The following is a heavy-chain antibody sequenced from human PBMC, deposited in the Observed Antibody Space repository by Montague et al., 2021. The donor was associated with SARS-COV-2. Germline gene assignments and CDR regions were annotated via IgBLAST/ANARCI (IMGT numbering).Heavy chain of an antibody. CDR1: GGSISSSSYY. D-gene: IGHD3-3*01. CDR3: ARDSAPSITIFGVVIRQQNPRYYYYGMDV. V-gene: IGHV4-39*07. CDR2: IYYSGST. Sequence: SETLSLTCTVSGGSISSSSYYWGWTRQPPGKGLEWIGSIYYSGSTYYNPSLKSRVTISVDTSKNQFSLKLSSVTAADTAVYYCARDSAPSITIFGVVIRQQNPRYYYYGMDVWGQGTTVTVSS. J-gene: IGHJ6*02.